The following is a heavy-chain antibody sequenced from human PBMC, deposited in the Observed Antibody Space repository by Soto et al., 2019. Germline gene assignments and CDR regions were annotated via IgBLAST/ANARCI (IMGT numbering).Heavy chain of an antibody. CDR3: ARDGPGGGMDV. Sequence: PSETLSLTCAVSGGSISSGGYSWSWIRQPPGKGLEWIGYIYHSGSTYYNPSLKSRVTISVDRSKNQFSLKLSSVTAADTAVYYCARDGPGGGMDVWGQGTTVTVSS. J-gene: IGHJ6*02. CDR2: IYHSGST. D-gene: IGHD1-1*01. CDR1: GGSISSGGYS. V-gene: IGHV4-30-2*01.